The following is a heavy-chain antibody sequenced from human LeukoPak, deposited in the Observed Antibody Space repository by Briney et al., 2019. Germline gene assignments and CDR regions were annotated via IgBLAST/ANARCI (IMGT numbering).Heavy chain of an antibody. V-gene: IGHV1-69*04. Sequence: SVKVSCKASGGTFSSYAISWVRQAPGQGLEWMGRIIPILGIANYAQKFQGRVTITADKSTSTAYMELSSLRSEDTAVYYCASLLYFDWSTDAFDIWGQGTVVTVSS. D-gene: IGHD3-9*01. CDR2: IIPILGIA. CDR1: GGTFSSYA. CDR3: ASLLYFDWSTDAFDI. J-gene: IGHJ3*02.